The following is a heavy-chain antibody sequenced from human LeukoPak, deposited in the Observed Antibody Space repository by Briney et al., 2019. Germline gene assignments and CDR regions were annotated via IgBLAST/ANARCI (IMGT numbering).Heavy chain of an antibody. D-gene: IGHD3-9*01. CDR3: ARGRYDILTGYYDY. CDR2: IYYSGST. V-gene: IGHV4-39*07. CDR1: GGSISSSSYY. Sequence: PSETLSLTCIVSGGSISSSSYYWGWIRQPPGKGLEWIGSIYYSGSTYYNPSLKSRVTISVDTSKNQFSLKLSSVTAADTAVYYCARGRYDILTGYYDYWGQGTLVTVSS. J-gene: IGHJ4*02.